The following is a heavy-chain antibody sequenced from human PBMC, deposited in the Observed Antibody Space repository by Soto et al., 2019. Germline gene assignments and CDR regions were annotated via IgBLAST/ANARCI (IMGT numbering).Heavy chain of an antibody. CDR2: IIPILGIA. Sequence: QVQLVQSGAEVTKPGSSVKVSCKASGGTFSSYTISWVRQAPGQGLEWMGRIIPILGIANYAQKFQGRVTITADKSTSTDYMELSSLRSEDTAVYYCSRLTDYVVVPAATWGQGTLVTVSS. CDR1: GGTFSSYT. V-gene: IGHV1-69*02. J-gene: IGHJ4*02. D-gene: IGHD2-2*01. CDR3: SRLTDYVVVPAAT.